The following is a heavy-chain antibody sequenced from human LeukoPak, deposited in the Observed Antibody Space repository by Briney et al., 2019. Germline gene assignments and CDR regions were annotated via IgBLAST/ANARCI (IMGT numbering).Heavy chain of an antibody. D-gene: IGHD3-10*01. CDR3: ATLWFGELKTYYFYYYGVDV. Sequence: GRSLRLSCAASEFIFSSYAMHWVRQAPGKGLEWVAAISYDGSNKYYADSVKGRFTISRDNSKNTLYLQMNSLRAEDTAVYYCATLWFGELKTYYFYYYGVDVWGQGTTVAVSS. V-gene: IGHV3-30-3*01. J-gene: IGHJ6*02. CDR1: EFIFSSYA. CDR2: ISYDGSNK.